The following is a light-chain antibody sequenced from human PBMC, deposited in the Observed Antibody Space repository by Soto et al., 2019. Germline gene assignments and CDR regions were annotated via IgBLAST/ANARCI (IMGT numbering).Light chain of an antibody. J-gene: IGLJ1*01. V-gene: IGLV2-23*01. CDR3: CSYAGSSPLYV. Sequence: QSALTQPASVSGSPGQSITISCTGTSSDVATYNLVSWYQHHSGKAPKLIIYEGNKRPSGVSNRFSGSKSGKTASLTISGLQAEDEGTYYCCSYAGSSPLYVFGTGTKLTVL. CDR1: SSDVATYNL. CDR2: EGN.